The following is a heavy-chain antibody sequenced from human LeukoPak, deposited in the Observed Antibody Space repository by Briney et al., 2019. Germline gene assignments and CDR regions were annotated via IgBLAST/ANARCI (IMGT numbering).Heavy chain of an antibody. V-gene: IGHV4-30-4*08. Sequence: SETLSLTCTVSGGSISSSNYFWGWIRQPPGKGLEWIGYIYYSGSTYYNPSLKSRVTISVDTSKNQFSLKLSSVTAADTAVYYCARDARRPWGDSQYYYYGMDVWGQGTTVTVSS. CDR3: ARDARRPWGDSQYYYYGMDV. CDR1: GGSISSSNYF. J-gene: IGHJ6*02. CDR2: IYYSGST. D-gene: IGHD2-21*02.